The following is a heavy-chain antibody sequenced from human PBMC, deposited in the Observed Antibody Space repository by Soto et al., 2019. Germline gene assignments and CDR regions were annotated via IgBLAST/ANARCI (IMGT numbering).Heavy chain of an antibody. CDR3: TTEAYDNSGSLAFDI. V-gene: IGHV4-59*08. Sequence: SETLSHTCTVSGGSSINYYYSWIRQPTGKGLEWIGYIFHTGTTSYNPSLKSRVTLSVDTSQSQFSLKLNSVTAADTAVYYCTTEAYDNSGSLAFDIWGPGTLLTVSS. CDR1: GGSSINYY. D-gene: IGHD3-22*01. CDR2: IFHTGTT. J-gene: IGHJ3*02.